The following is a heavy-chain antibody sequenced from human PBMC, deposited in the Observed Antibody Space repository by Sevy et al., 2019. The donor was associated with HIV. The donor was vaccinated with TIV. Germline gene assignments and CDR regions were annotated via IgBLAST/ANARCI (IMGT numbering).Heavy chain of an antibody. CDR2: ISTSGDNT. J-gene: IGHJ4*02. CDR1: GFTFSNYA. CDR3: AKDPPNQDYYDSSSSGYFDS. Sequence: GGSLRLSCAASGFTFSNYAMGWVRQTPGKGLQWVSVISTSGDNTYYADSVKGRFTISRDNSKNILYLQMSSLSAEDTAVYFCAKDPPNQDYYDSSSSGYFDSWGQGTLVTVSS. V-gene: IGHV3-23*01. D-gene: IGHD3-22*01.